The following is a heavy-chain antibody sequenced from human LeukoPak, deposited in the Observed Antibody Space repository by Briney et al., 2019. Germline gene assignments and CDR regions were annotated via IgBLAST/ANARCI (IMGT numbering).Heavy chain of an antibody. CDR3: ARVLRGYALDY. J-gene: IGHJ4*02. CDR1: GFTFSSYW. Sequence: GGSLRLSCAASGFTFSSYWMTWVRQAPGKGLEWVATIRQDGSQKYYVDSVKGRFTISRDNAKNSLYLQLDSLRAEDTAVYYCARVLRGYALDYWGQGTLVTVSS. D-gene: IGHD5-12*01. CDR2: IRQDGSQK. V-gene: IGHV3-7*01.